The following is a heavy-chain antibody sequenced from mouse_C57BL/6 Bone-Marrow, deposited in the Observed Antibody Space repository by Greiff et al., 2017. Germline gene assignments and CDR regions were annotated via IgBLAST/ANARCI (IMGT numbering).Heavy chain of an antibody. V-gene: IGHV1-69*01. CDR3: ARNLYDGYDGYFDV. CDR2: IDPSDSYT. D-gene: IGHD2-2*01. CDR1: GYTFTSYW. Sequence: QVQLQQPGAELVMPGASVKLSCKASGYTFTSYWMHWVKQRPGQGLEWIGEIDPSDSYTNYNQKFKGKSTLTVDKSSSTACMQISSLTSEDSAVYYCARNLYDGYDGYFDVWGTGTTVTVSS. J-gene: IGHJ1*03.